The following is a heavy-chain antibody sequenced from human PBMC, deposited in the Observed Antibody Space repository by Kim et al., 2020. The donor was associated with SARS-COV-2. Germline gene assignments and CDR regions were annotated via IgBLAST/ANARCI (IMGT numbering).Heavy chain of an antibody. V-gene: IGHV3-30*18. J-gene: IGHJ4*02. CDR1: GFTFNSYG. CDR2: ISYDGSNK. Sequence: GGSLRLSCAASGFTFNSYGMYWVRQAPGKGLEWVAAISYDGSNKYYADSVRGRFTISRDNSKDTLYLQMNSLRAEDTAVYYCANGVGATAGDYWGQGTLVTVSS. CDR3: ANGVGATAGDY. D-gene: IGHD1-26*01.